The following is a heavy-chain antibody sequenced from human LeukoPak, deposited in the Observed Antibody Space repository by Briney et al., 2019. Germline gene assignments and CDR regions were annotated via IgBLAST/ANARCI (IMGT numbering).Heavy chain of an antibody. CDR3: ARSYGSGSYYKPDY. V-gene: IGHV3-48*03. D-gene: IGHD3-10*01. CDR2: ISSSGTTI. CDR1: VFTFSSYE. J-gene: IGHJ4*02. Sequence: PGGSLRLTCAASVFTFSSYEMNWVRQAPGKGLEWVSSISSSGTTIYYADSVKGRFTISRDNAKNSLYLQMNSLRAEDTAVYYCARSYGSGSYYKPDYWGQGTLVTVSS.